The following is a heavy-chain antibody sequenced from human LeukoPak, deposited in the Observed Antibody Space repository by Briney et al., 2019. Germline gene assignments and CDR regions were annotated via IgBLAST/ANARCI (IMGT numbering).Heavy chain of an antibody. CDR1: GFTFSIYW. CDR2: IKQDGSEK. V-gene: IGHV3-7*03. CDR3: ARDTYGDFIYYYYYGMDV. D-gene: IGHD4-17*01. Sequence: GGSRRLSCAASGFTFSIYWMSWVRQAPGKGLEWVANIKQDGSEKYYVDSVKGQFTISRDNAKNSLYLQMSSLRAEDTAVYYCARDTYGDFIYYYYYGMDVWGKGTTVTVSS. J-gene: IGHJ6*04.